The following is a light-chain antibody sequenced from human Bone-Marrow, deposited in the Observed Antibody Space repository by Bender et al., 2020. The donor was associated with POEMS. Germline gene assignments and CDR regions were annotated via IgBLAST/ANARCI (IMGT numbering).Light chain of an antibody. CDR3: CSYAGSQIYYV. CDR2: DVS. V-gene: IGLV2-14*03. J-gene: IGLJ1*01. CDR1: SSDIGAYNY. Sequence: QSALPQPASVSGSPGQSITISCTGTSSDIGAYNYVSWYQQHPGKAPKLMTYDVSNRPSGVSNRFSGSKSGNTASLTISDLHTEDEADYYCCSYAGSQIYYVFGTGTRVTVL.